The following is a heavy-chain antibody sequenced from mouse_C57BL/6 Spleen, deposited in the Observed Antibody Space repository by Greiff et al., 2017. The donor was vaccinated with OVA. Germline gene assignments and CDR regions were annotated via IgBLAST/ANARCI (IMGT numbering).Heavy chain of an antibody. D-gene: IGHD1-1*01. V-gene: IGHV10-3*01. J-gene: IGHJ1*03. CDR1: GFTFNTYA. CDR3: VREERLGITTVVKGFDV. Sequence: EVKVVESGGGLVQPKGSLKLSCAASGFTFNTYAMHWVRQAPGKGLEWVARIRSKSSNYATYYADSVKDRFTISRDDSQSMLYLQMNNLKTEDTAMYYCVREERLGITTVVKGFDVWGTGTTVTVSS. CDR2: IRSKSSNYAT.